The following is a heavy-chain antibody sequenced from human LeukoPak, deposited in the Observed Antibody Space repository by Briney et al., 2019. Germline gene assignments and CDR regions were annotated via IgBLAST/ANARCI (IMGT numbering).Heavy chain of an antibody. CDR2: IYPSGGST. CDR1: GYTFTSYY. V-gene: IGHV1-46*01. J-gene: IGHJ4*02. D-gene: IGHD4-23*01. Sequence: GASVKVSCKASGYTFTSYYMHWVRQAPGQGLEWMGIIYPSGGSTGYAQKFQGRVIMTRDMSTSTVYMELSSLRSEDTAVYYCARDGAMTTVVTPFDYWGQGALVTVSS. CDR3: ARDGAMTTVVTPFDY.